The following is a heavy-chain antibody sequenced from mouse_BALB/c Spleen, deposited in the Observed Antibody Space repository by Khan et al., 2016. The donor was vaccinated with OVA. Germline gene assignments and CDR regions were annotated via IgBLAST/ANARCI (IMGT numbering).Heavy chain of an antibody. CDR2: ISPGSDDT. Sequence: QVQLQQPGAELARPGASVKLSCKASGYIFTVYINWVKQRTGQGLEWIGEISPGSDDTYCNEKFKGKATLTADKSSSPAYMQLSSLTSEDSAVYFCARRNYFGYTFAYWGQGTLVTVSA. J-gene: IGHJ3*01. CDR1: GYIFTVY. D-gene: IGHD1-2*01. V-gene: IGHV1-77*01. CDR3: ARRNYFGYTFAY.